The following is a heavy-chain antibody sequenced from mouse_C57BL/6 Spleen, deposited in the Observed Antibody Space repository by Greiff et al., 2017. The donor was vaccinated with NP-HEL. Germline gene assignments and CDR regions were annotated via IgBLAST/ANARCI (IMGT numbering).Heavy chain of an antibody. V-gene: IGHV3-6*01. Sequence: EVQLVESGPGLVKPSQSLSLTCSVTGYSITSGYYWNWIRQFPGNKLEWMGYISYDGSNNYNPSLKNRISITRDTSKNQFFLKLNSVTTEDTATYYCAREGNYYDYFYYAMDYWGQGTSVTVSS. CDR1: GYSITSGYY. CDR3: AREGNYYDYFYYAMDY. D-gene: IGHD2-4*01. CDR2: ISYDGSN. J-gene: IGHJ4*01.